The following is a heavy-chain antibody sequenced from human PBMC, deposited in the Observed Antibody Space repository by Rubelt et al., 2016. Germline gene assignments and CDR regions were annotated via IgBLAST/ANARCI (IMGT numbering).Heavy chain of an antibody. CDR3: ARDLPPFRRYNWNFPLDY. CDR1: GYTFTSYG. CDR2: ISAYNGNT. Sequence: QVQLVQSGAEVKKPGASVKVSCKASGYTFTSYGISWVRQAPGQGLEWMGWISAYNGNTNYAQKRQGRVTMTTDTATSTAYMGLRSLRSDDTAVYYCARDLPPFRRYNWNFPLDYWGQGTLVTVSS. J-gene: IGHJ4*02. D-gene: IGHD1-7*01. V-gene: IGHV1-18*01.